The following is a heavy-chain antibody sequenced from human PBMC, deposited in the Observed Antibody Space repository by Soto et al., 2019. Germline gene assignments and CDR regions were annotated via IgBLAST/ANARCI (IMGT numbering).Heavy chain of an antibody. D-gene: IGHD3-22*01. CDR2: ISAYNGNT. J-gene: IGHJ4*02. CDR1: GYTFTSYG. CDR3: ARVHYYDSSGYSLDY. Sequence: ASVKVSCKASGYTFTSYGISWVRQAPGQGLEWMGWISAYNGNTNYAQKLQGRVTMTTDTSTSTAYMELRSLRSDDTAVYYCARVHYYDSSGYSLDYWGQGTLVTV. V-gene: IGHV1-18*01.